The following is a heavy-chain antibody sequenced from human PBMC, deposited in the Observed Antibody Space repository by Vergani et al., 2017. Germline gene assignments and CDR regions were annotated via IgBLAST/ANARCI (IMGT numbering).Heavy chain of an antibody. J-gene: IGHJ6*02. Sequence: QVQLVESGGGVVQPGRSLRLSCAASGFTFSSYGMHLVRPAPGKGLEWVAVISYDGSNKYYADSVKGRFTISRDNSKNTLYLQMNSLRAEDTAVYYCAKDPSSPTVTSDYYYYYGMDVWGQGTTVTVSS. CDR2: ISYDGSNK. CDR3: AKDPSSPTVTSDYYYYYGMDV. V-gene: IGHV3-30*18. CDR1: GFTFSSYG. D-gene: IGHD4-11*01.